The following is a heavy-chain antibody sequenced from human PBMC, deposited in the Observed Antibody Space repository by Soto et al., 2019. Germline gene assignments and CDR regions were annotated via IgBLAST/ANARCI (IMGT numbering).Heavy chain of an antibody. Sequence: LSCAASGFTFDDYTMHWVRQAPGKGLEWVSLISWDGGSTYYADSVKGRFTISRDNSKNSLYLQMNSLRTEDTALYYCAKDDSSGYNGDYYGMDVWGQGTTVTVSS. V-gene: IGHV3-43*01. D-gene: IGHD3-22*01. CDR3: AKDDSSGYNGDYYGMDV. CDR2: ISWDGGST. J-gene: IGHJ6*02. CDR1: GFTFDDYT.